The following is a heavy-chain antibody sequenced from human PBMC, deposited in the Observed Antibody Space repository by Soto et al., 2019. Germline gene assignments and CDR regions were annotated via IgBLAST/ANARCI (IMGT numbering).Heavy chain of an antibody. D-gene: IGHD3-10*01. CDR3: AGGRGHVNNWFDP. Sequence: QVQLQESGPGLVKPSETLSLTCTVSGGSVSSPTYYWSWIRQPPGKGLEWIGYMYYSGSTNYNPSLKSRGTISLDTATNQFSLKLSYVTAADTAVYYWAGGRGHVNNWFDPWGQGTRVTVSS. V-gene: IGHV4-61*01. CDR1: GGSVSSPTYY. CDR2: MYYSGST. J-gene: IGHJ5*02.